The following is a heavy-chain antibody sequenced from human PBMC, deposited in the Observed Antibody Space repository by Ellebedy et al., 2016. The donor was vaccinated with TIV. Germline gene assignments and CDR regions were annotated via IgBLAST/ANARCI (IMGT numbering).Heavy chain of an antibody. J-gene: IGHJ6*02. V-gene: IGHV1-2*02. D-gene: IGHD4-17*01. Sequence: ASVKVSCKASGYTFTGYYMHWVRQAPGQGLEWMGWINPNSGGTNYAQKFQGRVTMTRDTSTSTVYMELSSLRSEDTAVYYCARDHGYRTTVTTRYYYYGMDVWGQGTTVTVSS. CDR2: INPNSGGT. CDR1: GYTFTGYY. CDR3: ARDHGYRTTVTTRYYYYGMDV.